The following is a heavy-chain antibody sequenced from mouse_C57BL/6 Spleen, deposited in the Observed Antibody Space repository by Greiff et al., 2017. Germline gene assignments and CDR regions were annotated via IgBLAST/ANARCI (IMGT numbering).Heavy chain of an antibody. V-gene: IGHV1-64*01. D-gene: IGHD2-2*01. CDR1: GYTFTSYW. J-gene: IGHJ3*01. Sequence: QVQLKQPGAELVKPGASVKLSCKASGYTFTSYWMHWVKQRPGQGLEWIGMIHPNSGSTNYNEKFKSKATLTVDKSSSTAYMQLSSLTSEDSAVYYCAREDYGYSWFAYWGQGTLVTVSA. CDR3: AREDYGYSWFAY. CDR2: IHPNSGST.